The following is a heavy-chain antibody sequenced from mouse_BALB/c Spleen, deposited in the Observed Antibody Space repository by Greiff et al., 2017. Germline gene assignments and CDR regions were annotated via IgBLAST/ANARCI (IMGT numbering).Heavy chain of an antibody. CDR2: ISSGSSTI. CDR3: ARNDYYGSSTTDY. J-gene: IGHJ2*01. D-gene: IGHD1-1*01. Sequence: EVMLVESRGGLVQPGGSRKLSCAASGFTFSSFGMHWVRQAPEKGLEWVAYISSGSSTIYYADTVKGRFTISRDNPKNTLFLQMTSLRSEDTAMYYCARNDYYGSSTTDYWGQGTTLTVSS. V-gene: IGHV5-17*02. CDR1: GFTFSSFG.